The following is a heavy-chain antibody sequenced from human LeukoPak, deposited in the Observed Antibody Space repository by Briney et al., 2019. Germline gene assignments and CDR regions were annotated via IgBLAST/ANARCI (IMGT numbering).Heavy chain of an antibody. D-gene: IGHD3-10*01. CDR3: ARGEYYGSGSYSLYYYYMDV. J-gene: IGHJ6*03. Sequence: ASVKVSCKASGYTFTGYYMHWVRQAPGQGLEWMGGINPNSGGTNYAQKFQGRVTMTRDTSISTAYMELSRLRSDDTAVYYCARGEYYGSGSYSLYYYYMDVWGKGTTVTISS. CDR2: INPNSGGT. CDR1: GYTFTGYY. V-gene: IGHV1-2*02.